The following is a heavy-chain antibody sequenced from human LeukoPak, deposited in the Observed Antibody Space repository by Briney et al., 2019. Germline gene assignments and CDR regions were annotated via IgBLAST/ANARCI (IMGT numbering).Heavy chain of an antibody. J-gene: IGHJ3*02. D-gene: IGHD2-21*01. CDR1: GGSFSGYY. V-gene: IGHV4-34*01. Sequence: SETLSLTCAVYGGSFSGYYWSWIRQPPGKGLEWIGEINHSGSTNYNPSLKSRVTISVDTSKNQFSLKLSSVTAADTAVYYCARDRDWARDAFDIWGQGTMVTVSS. CDR3: ARDRDWARDAFDI. CDR2: INHSGST.